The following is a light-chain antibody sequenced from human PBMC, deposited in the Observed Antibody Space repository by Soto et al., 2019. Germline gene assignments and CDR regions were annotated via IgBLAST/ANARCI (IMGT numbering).Light chain of an antibody. CDR3: QQYGSSPLT. CDR2: DAS. V-gene: IGKV3-20*01. Sequence: EIVLTQSPATLSLSPGERATLSCRASQSVSSYLAWYQQKPGQAPRLLIYDASSRATGIPDRFSGTGSGTDFTLTISRLEPEDSAVYSCQQYGSSPLTFAGGTKVEIK. CDR1: QSVSSY. J-gene: IGKJ4*01.